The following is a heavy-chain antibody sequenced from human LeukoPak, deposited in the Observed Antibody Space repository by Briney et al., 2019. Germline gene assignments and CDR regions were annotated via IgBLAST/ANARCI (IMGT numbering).Heavy chain of an antibody. D-gene: IGHD2-15*01. CDR2: ISSSSSTI. V-gene: IGHV3-48*04. CDR1: GFTFSSYS. J-gene: IGHJ4*02. CDR3: ARDPSGRWRGY. Sequence: GGSLRLSCAASGFTFSSYSMNWVRQAPGKGLEWVSYISSSSSTIYYADSVKGRFTISRDNAKNSLYLQMNSLRAEDTAVYYCARDPSGRWRGYWGQGTLVTVSS.